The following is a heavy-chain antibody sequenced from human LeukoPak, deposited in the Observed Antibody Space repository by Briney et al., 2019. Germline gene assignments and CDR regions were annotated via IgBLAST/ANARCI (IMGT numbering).Heavy chain of an antibody. V-gene: IGHV3-11*04. CDR1: GFTFSDYY. Sequence: GGFLRLSCAASGFTFSDYYMSWIRQAPGKGLEWVSYISSSGSTIYYADSVKGRFTISRDNAKNSLYLQMNSLRAEDTAVYYCARASWSYSPYFDYWGQGTLVTVSS. CDR2: ISSSGSTI. J-gene: IGHJ4*02. D-gene: IGHD1-26*01. CDR3: ARASWSYSPYFDY.